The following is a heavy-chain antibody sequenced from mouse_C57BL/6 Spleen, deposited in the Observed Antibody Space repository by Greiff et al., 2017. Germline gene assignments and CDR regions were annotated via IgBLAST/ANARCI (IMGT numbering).Heavy chain of an antibody. J-gene: IGHJ1*03. CDR3: ARHYYGSSLRYWYFDV. V-gene: IGHV5-12*01. D-gene: IGHD1-1*01. CDR2: ISNGGGST. Sequence: EVKVVESGGGLVQPGGSLKLSCAASGFTFSDYYMYWVRQTPEKRLEWVAYISNGGGSTYYPDTVKGRFTISRDNAKNTLYLQMSRLKSEDTAMYYCARHYYGSSLRYWYFDVWGTGTTVTVSS. CDR1: GFTFSDYY.